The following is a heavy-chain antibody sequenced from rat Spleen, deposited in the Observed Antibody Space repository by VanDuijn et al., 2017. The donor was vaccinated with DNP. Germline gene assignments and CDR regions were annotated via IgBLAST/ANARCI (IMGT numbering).Heavy chain of an antibody. J-gene: IGHJ2*01. Sequence: EVQLVESGGDLVQPGRSLKLSCVASGFTFSNFPMVWVRQAPTKGLEWVAAIYSSGGNTYYRDSVKGRFTISRDNAKSTLYLQMDSLRSEDTATYYCARQLGDYWGQGVMVTVSS. D-gene: IGHD5-1*01. CDR3: ARQLGDY. V-gene: IGHV5-25*01. CDR1: GFTFSNFP. CDR2: IYSSGGNT.